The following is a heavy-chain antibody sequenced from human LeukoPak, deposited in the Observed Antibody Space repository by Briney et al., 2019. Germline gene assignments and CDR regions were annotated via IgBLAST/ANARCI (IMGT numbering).Heavy chain of an antibody. D-gene: IGHD6-19*01. CDR1: GGTFSSYA. J-gene: IGHJ4*02. V-gene: IGHV1-69*06. Sequence: SVKVSCKASGGTFSSYAISWVRQAPGQGREWMGGIIPIFGTANYAQKFQGRVTITADKSTSTAYMELSSLRSEGTAVYYWARATLAGAGQVFDYWGQGTLVTVSS. CDR3: ARATLAGAGQVFDY. CDR2: IIPIFGTA.